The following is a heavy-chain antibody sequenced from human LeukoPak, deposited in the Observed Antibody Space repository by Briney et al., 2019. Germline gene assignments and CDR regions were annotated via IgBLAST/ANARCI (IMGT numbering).Heavy chain of an antibody. D-gene: IGHD5-18*01. J-gene: IGHJ4*02. V-gene: IGHV3-33*01. Sequence: GRSLRLSCAASGFTFNIYAMHWVRQAPGQGLEWVAIIYYDGSVKYYADSVKGRFTISRDSSKNTVYLIMNRLRADDTAVYYCARGCGLDAAMALDYWRQGTLVAVSP. CDR2: IYYDGSVK. CDR3: ARGCGLDAAMALDY. CDR1: GFTFNIYA.